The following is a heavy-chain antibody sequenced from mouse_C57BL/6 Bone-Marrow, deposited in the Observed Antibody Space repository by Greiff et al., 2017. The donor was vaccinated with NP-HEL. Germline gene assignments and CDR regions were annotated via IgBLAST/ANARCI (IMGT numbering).Heavy chain of an antibody. CDR2: ISSGGSYT. V-gene: IGHV5-6*01. CDR3: ARHDSYGSSC. J-gene: IGHJ2*01. Sequence: EVQGVESGGDLVKPGGSLKLSCAASGFTFSSYGMSWVRQTPDKRREWVATISSGGSYTYYPDSVKGRFTISSDNTKNTQYLQMSSLKSEDTAMYYCARHDSYGSSCWGKGTTLTVSS. D-gene: IGHD1-1*01. CDR1: GFTFSSYG.